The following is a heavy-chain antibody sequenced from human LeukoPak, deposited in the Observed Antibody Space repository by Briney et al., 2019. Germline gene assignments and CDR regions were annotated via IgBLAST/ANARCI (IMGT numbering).Heavy chain of an antibody. CDR2: IYTSGST. D-gene: IGHD3-3*01. Sequence: SETLSLTCTVSGGSISSGSYYWSWIRQPAGKGLEWIGRIYTSGSTNYNPSLKSRVTISVDTSKNQFSLKLSSVTAADTAVYYCAREEVHDFWSGYIDLFDYWGQGTLVTVSS. CDR1: GGSISSGSYY. CDR3: AREEVHDFWSGYIDLFDY. J-gene: IGHJ4*02. V-gene: IGHV4-61*02.